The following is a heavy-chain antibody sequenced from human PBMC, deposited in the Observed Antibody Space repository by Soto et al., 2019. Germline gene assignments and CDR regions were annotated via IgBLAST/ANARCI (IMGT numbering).Heavy chain of an antibody. V-gene: IGHV4-59*11. D-gene: IGHD2-15*01. Sequence: QVQLQESGPGLVKPSETLSLTCTVSGGSLSSHYWSWIRQSPGKGLEWIGYIYFTGYTNYNPSLKNRVTISVDTSKSQFSLSLNSVTAADTAVYYCATVAMTSPKGLEYWGQGTLVSVSS. CDR2: IYFTGYT. J-gene: IGHJ4*02. CDR3: ATVAMTSPKGLEY. CDR1: GGSLSSHY.